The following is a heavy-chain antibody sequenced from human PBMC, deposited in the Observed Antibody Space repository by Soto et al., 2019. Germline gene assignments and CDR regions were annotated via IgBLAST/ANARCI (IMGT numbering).Heavy chain of an antibody. V-gene: IGHV3-33*06. J-gene: IGHJ6*02. D-gene: IGHD3-3*01. Sequence: LRLSCAASGFTFSSYGMHWVRQAPGKGLEWVAVIWYDGSNKYYADSVKGRFTISRDNSKNTLYLQMNSLRAEDTAVYYCAKEYYDFWSGYGMDVWGQGTTVTVSS. CDR3: AKEYYDFWSGYGMDV. CDR2: IWYDGSNK. CDR1: GFTFSSYG.